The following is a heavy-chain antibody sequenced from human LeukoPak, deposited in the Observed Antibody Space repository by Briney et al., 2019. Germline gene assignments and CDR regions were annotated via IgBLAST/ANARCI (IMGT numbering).Heavy chain of an antibody. J-gene: IGHJ4*02. D-gene: IGHD5-18*01. V-gene: IGHV4-34*01. CDR2: INHSGST. Sequence: SETLSLTCAVYGGSFSGYYWSWIRQPPGKGLEWIGEINHSGSTNYNPSLKSRVTISVDTSKNQFSLKLSSVTAADTAVYYCAKSSYSIFDYWGQGTLVTVSS. CDR3: AKSSYSIFDY. CDR1: GGSFSGYY.